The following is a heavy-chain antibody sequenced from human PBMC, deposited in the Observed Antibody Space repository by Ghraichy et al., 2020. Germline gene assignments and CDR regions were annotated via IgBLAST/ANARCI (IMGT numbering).Heavy chain of an antibody. Sequence: SLRLSCAASGFTVSSNYMSWVRQAPGKGLEWVSVIYSGGSTYYADSVKGRFTISRHNSKNTLYLQMNSLRAEDTAVYYCARGVRDPYYYGSGSSSYGMDVWGQGTTVTVSS. CDR2: IYSGGST. CDR3: ARGVRDPYYYGSGSSSYGMDV. J-gene: IGHJ6*02. V-gene: IGHV3-53*04. CDR1: GFTVSSNY. D-gene: IGHD3-10*01.